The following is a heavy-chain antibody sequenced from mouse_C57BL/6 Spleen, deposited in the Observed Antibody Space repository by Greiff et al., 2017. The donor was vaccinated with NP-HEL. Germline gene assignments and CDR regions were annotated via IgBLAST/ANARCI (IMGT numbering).Heavy chain of an antibody. CDR1: GFSLTSYG. J-gene: IGHJ3*01. CDR2: IWGVGST. CDR3: ASDRDGAFAY. Sequence: VQLQQSGPGLVAPSQSLSITCTVSGFSLTSYGVDWVRQSPGKGLEWLGVIWGVGSTNYNSALKSRLSISKDNSKSQVFLKMNSLQTDDTAMYYCASDRDGAFAYWGQGTLVTVSA. D-gene: IGHD2-3*01. V-gene: IGHV2-6*01.